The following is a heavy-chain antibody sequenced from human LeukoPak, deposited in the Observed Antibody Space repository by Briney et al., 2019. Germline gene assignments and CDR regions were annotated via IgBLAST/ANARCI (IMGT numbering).Heavy chain of an antibody. CDR1: GFTFSNLW. V-gene: IGHV3-33*08. D-gene: IGHD3-22*01. Sequence: GGSLRLSCAASGFTFSNLWMSWVRQAPGKGLEWVAVIWYDGSNKYYADSVKGRFTISRDNSKNTLYLQMNSLRAEDTAVYYCARDRSYYDSSGYHYWGQGTLVTVSS. J-gene: IGHJ4*02. CDR2: IWYDGSNK. CDR3: ARDRSYYDSSGYHY.